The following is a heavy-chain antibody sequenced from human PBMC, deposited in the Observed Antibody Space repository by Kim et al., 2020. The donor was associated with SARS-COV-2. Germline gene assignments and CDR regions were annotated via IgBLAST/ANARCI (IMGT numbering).Heavy chain of an antibody. CDR2: IYYSGST. D-gene: IGHD6-19*01. J-gene: IGHJ5*02. V-gene: IGHV4-59*13. CDR1: GGSISSYY. CDR3: ARVTSSGWYGWHWFDP. Sequence: SETLSLTCTVSGGSISSYYWSWIRQPPGKGLEWIGYIYYSGSTNYNPSLKSRVTISVDTSKNQFSLKLSSVTAADTAVYYCARVTSSGWYGWHWFDPWGQGTLVTVSS.